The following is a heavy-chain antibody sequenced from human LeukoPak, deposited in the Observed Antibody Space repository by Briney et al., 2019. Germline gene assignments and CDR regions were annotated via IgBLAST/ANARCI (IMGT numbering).Heavy chain of an antibody. CDR1: GGSISIYY. Sequence: SETLSLTCTVYGGSISIYYWSWIRQPPGKGLEWIGYIYYSGSTNYNPSLKSRVTISVDTSKNQFSLKLSSVTAADTAVYYCARLDRVRYDFWSGPPSYYYYGMDVRGQGTTVTVSS. J-gene: IGHJ6*02. D-gene: IGHD3-3*01. V-gene: IGHV4-59*08. CDR3: ARLDRVRYDFWSGPPSYYYYGMDV. CDR2: IYYSGST.